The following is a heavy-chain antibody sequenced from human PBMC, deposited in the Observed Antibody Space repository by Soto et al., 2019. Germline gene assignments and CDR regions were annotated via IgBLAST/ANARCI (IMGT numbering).Heavy chain of an antibody. Sequence: QVQLVESGGGVVQPGRSLRLSCAASGFTFSSYAMHWVHQAPGKGLEWVAVISYDGSNKYYADSVKGRFTISRDNSKNTLYLQMNSLRAEDTAVYYCARSGRFLEWLPNWYYYYGMDVWGQGTTVTVSS. CDR2: ISYDGSNK. D-gene: IGHD3-3*01. CDR1: GFTFSSYA. J-gene: IGHJ6*02. CDR3: ARSGRFLEWLPNWYYYYGMDV. V-gene: IGHV3-30-3*01.